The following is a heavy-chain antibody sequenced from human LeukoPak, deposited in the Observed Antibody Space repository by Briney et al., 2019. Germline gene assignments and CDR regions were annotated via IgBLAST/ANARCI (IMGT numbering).Heavy chain of an antibody. V-gene: IGHV5-51*01. Sequence: GESLKISCKGSGYSFTSYWIGWVRQMPGKGLERMGIIYPGDSDTRYSPSFQGQVTISADKSISTAYLQWSSLKASDTAMYYCARGLAYCGGDCYPHWFDPWGQGTLVTVSS. D-gene: IGHD2-21*02. CDR1: GYSFTSYW. CDR2: IYPGDSDT. J-gene: IGHJ5*02. CDR3: ARGLAYCGGDCYPHWFDP.